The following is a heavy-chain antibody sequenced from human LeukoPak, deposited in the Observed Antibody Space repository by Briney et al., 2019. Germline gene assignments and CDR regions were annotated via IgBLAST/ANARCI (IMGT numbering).Heavy chain of an antibody. D-gene: IGHD3-22*01. CDR2: ISDSGST. CDR3: ARGYDSSAYYPFNY. J-gene: IGHJ4*02. Sequence: SETLSLTCVVSGGSLSTHHWSWIRQSPGRGLEWIGYISDSGSTNYNPSLKSRVTISVDTSKNQFSLMLSSVSAADTAVYYCARGYDSSAYYPFNYWGQGTLVTVSS. CDR1: GGSLSTHH. V-gene: IGHV4-59*11.